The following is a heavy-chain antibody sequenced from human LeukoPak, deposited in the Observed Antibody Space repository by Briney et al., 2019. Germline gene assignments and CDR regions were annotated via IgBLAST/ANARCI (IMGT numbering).Heavy chain of an antibody. Sequence: ASVKVSCKASGGTFSSYAISWVRQAPGQGLEWMGGIIPIFGTANYAQKFQGRVTITADESTSTAYMELSSLRSEDTAVYYCAKYHDPYYDILTGQRGYFDYWGQGTLVTVSS. CDR2: IIPIFGTA. CDR1: GGTFSSYA. J-gene: IGHJ4*02. CDR3: AKYHDPYYDILTGQRGYFDY. D-gene: IGHD3-9*01. V-gene: IGHV1-69*13.